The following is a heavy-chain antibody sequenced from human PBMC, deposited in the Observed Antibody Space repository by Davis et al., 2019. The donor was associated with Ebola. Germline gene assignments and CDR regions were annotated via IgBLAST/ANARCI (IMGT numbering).Heavy chain of an antibody. CDR1: SYSITNDYY. J-gene: IGHJ4*02. D-gene: IGHD6-6*01. CDR2: INHSGST. CDR3: ARGSIAVYYFDY. Sequence: PGGSLRLSCTVSSYSITNDYYWGWIRQSPGKGLEWIGSINHSGSTYYNPSLKSRVTISVDTSKNQFSLKLSSVTAADTAVYYCARGSIAVYYFDYWGQGTLVTVSS. V-gene: IGHV4-38-2*02.